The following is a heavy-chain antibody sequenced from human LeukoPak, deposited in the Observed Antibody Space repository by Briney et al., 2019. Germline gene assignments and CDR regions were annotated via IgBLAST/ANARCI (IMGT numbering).Heavy chain of an antibody. CDR2: INPNSGGT. J-gene: IGHJ4*02. Sequence: GASVKVSCKASGYTFTAYYMHWVRQAPGQGLEWMGWINPNSGGTNYAQKFQGRVTMTRDTSISTAYMELSRLRSDDTAVYCCARDRVVVPAAFDYWGQGTLVTVSS. V-gene: IGHV1-2*02. CDR3: ARDRVVVPAAFDY. CDR1: GYTFTAYY. D-gene: IGHD2-2*01.